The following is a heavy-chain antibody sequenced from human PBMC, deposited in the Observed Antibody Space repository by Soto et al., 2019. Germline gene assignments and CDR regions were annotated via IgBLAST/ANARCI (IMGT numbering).Heavy chain of an antibody. Sequence: ILSLTGTVSGGSISSGGYYRSWIRHHTGKGLEWIGYIYYSGSPYYTPSLKSRVAISLDTSQNQFFLRLSSVTASATAVYFCARYRFSGKRWPKYDYWAQGTLVAVSS. J-gene: IGHJ4*02. CDR2: IYYSGSP. CDR3: ARYRFSGKRWPKYDY. CDR1: GGSISSGGYY. D-gene: IGHD3-16*02. V-gene: IGHV4-31*03.